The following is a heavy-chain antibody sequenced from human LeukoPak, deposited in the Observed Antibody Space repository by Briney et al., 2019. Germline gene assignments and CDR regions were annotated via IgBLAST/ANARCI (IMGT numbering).Heavy chain of an antibody. J-gene: IGHJ4*02. D-gene: IGHD6-19*01. Sequence: GGSLRLSCSASGFTFSSYGLHWVRQAPGKGLEWVAVISYDGSNKYYADSVKGRFTISGDNSKNTLYLQMNSLRAEDTAVYYCAKDQEWLVRGYFDYWGQGTLVTVSS. CDR1: GFTFSSYG. V-gene: IGHV3-30*18. CDR2: ISYDGSNK. CDR3: AKDQEWLVRGYFDY.